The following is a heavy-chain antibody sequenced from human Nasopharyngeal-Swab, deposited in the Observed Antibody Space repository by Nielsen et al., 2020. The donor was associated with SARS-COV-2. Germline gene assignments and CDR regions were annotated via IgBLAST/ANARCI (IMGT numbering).Heavy chain of an antibody. CDR3: ARHTANTED. CDR1: GGSFSGYY. J-gene: IGHJ4*02. Sequence: SQTLSLTCAVYGGSFSGYYWSWIRQPPGKGLEWIGEINHSGSTNYDPSLKSRVTISVDTSKNQFSLKLSSVTAADTAVYYCARHTANTEDWGQGTLVTVSS. CDR2: INHSGST. D-gene: IGHD5-18*01. V-gene: IGHV4-34*01.